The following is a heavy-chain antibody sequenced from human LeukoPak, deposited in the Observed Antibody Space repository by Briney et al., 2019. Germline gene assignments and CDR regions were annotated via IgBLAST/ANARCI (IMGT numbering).Heavy chain of an antibody. V-gene: IGHV3-23*01. J-gene: IGHJ4*02. CDR1: GFTFSNYA. Sequence: GGSLRLSCAAPGFTFSNYAMTWVRQAPGKAREWVSGISGSGGSTYYADSVGRFSISRDNSNNTLYLQMTSLRAEDTAVYYCGKEGRGMGAATIDYWGQGTLVTVSS. CDR3: GKEGRGMGAATIDY. D-gene: IGHD1-26*01. CDR2: ISGSGGST.